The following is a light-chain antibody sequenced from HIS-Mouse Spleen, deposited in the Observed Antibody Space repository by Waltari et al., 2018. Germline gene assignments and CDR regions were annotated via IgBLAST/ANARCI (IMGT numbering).Light chain of an antibody. V-gene: IGKV1-39*01. CDR2: AAS. CDR3: QQSYSTPFN. Sequence: DIQMTQSPSSLSASVGDRVTITCRASQSISSYLNWYQQKPGKAAKLLIYAASSLQSGVPSRFSGSGSGTDFTLTISSLQPEDFATYYCQQSYSTPFNFGPGTKVDIK. J-gene: IGKJ3*01. CDR1: QSISSY.